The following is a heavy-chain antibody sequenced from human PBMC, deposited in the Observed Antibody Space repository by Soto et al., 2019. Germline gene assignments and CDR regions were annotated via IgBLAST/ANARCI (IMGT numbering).Heavy chain of an antibody. CDR3: ARDGHGMDV. V-gene: IGHV4-61*01. Sequence: ASETLSLTCTVSGGSVSSGSYQWTWIRQPPGKGLEWIRYIHVSGSTNDNPSLKGRVTMSIDTSKNQFSLKLSSVTAADTAVYYCARDGHGMDVWGQGTKVTVSS. J-gene: IGHJ6*02. CDR1: GGSVSSGSYQ. CDR2: IHVSGST.